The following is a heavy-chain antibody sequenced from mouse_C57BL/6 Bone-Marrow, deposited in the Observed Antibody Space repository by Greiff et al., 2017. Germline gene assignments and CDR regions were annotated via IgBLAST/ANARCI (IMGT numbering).Heavy chain of an antibody. CDR2: IYPGYGDT. J-gene: IGHJ2*01. CDR1: GYAFSSYW. V-gene: IGHV1-80*01. Sequence: VQLQQSGAELVKPGASVKISCKASGYAFSSYWMNWVKQRPGKGLEWIGQIYPGYGDTNYNGKFKGKATLTADKSSSTAYMQLSILTSEDSAGYFGARDGTWYFYDWGQGTTLTVSS. CDR3: ARDGTWYFYD. D-gene: IGHD4-1*01.